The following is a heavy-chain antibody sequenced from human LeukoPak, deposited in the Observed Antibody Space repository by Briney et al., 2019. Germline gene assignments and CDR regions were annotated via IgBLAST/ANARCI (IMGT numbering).Heavy chain of an antibody. V-gene: IGHV4-39*07. D-gene: IGHD2-15*01. CDR3: ARSVEGYCSGDNCYYYYYYMDV. J-gene: IGHJ6*03. CDR1: GGSISSSSYY. Sequence: PSETLSLTCTVSGGSISSSSYYWGWIRQPPGKGVEWIGSIYYSGSTYYNPSLKSRVTISVDTSKNQFSLKLSSVTAADTAVYYCARSVEGYCSGDNCYYYYYYMDVWGKGTTVTVSS. CDR2: IYYSGST.